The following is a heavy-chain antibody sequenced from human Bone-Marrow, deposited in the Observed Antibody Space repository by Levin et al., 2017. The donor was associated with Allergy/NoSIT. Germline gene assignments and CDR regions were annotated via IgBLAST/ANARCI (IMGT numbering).Heavy chain of an antibody. CDR2: IYYSGTT. CDR1: GGSISSVDYY. J-gene: IGHJ6*02. D-gene: IGHD2-2*01. V-gene: IGHV4-30-4*01. Sequence: SETLSLTCTVSGGSISSVDYYWTWIRQPPGKGLEWIGYIYYSGTTYYNPSLKSRVAISVDTSKNQFSLKLNSVTAAATAVYFCARDSRAYQVLLGGYYYYAMDVWGPGTTVTVSS. CDR3: ARDSRAYQVLLGGYYYYAMDV.